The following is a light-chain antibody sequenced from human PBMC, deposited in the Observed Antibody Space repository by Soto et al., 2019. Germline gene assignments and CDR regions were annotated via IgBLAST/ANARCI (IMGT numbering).Light chain of an antibody. CDR1: QSVSDNY. Sequence: EIVLTQSPGTLSSSPGERVILSCRASQSVSDNYFAWYQQKPGQRPRLLIYAASSRATGIPDRFSGSGSGTDFTLTISSLEPEDFAVYYCQQYAASSWAFGQGTKVEI. V-gene: IGKV3-20*01. CDR2: AAS. CDR3: QQYAASSWA. J-gene: IGKJ1*01.